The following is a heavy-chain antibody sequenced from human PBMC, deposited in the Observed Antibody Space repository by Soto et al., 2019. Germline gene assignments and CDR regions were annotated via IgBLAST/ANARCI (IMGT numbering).Heavy chain of an antibody. D-gene: IGHD6-13*01. CDR1: GGSIGNSY. V-gene: IGHV4-59*08. Sequence: QVQLKESGPGLVKPSETLSLTCTVSGGSIGNSYWSWIRQSPGKGLEWIGYIYYSGSSNYNPSLKSRVSISVDTSKNQFSLKLSSVTAADTAVYYCARHSSSWPIFYYWGQGTLVIVSS. CDR3: ARHSSSWPIFYY. J-gene: IGHJ4*02. CDR2: IYYSGSS.